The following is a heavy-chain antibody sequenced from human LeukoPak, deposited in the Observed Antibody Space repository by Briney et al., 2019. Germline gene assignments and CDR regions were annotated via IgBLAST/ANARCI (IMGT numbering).Heavy chain of an antibody. Sequence: GGSLRLSCAASGFTFSSIGMHWVRQAPGKGLEWVAVIWFDGSNKYYADSVKGRFTISRDNSKNTLYLQMNSLRAEDTALYYCAKDQYDILTGTTYYFDYWGQGTLVTVSS. CDR1: GFTFSSIG. CDR2: IWFDGSNK. V-gene: IGHV3-33*06. CDR3: AKDQYDILTGTTYYFDY. J-gene: IGHJ4*02. D-gene: IGHD3-9*01.